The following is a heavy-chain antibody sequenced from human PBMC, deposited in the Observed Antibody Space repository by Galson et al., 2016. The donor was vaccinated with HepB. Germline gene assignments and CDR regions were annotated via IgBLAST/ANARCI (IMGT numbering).Heavy chain of an antibody. V-gene: IGHV1-46*01. CDR1: GYTFTSYY. J-gene: IGHJ6*02. D-gene: IGHD3-10*01. CDR3: AREMTSALVRGVSNYYFYYGMDV. Sequence: SVKVSCKASGYTFTSYYMHWVRQAPGQGLEWMGLITPSAGSTGYAQKFQDRVTMTRDTSTSTVYMELSSLRSEDTAVYHCAREMTSALVRGVSNYYFYYGMDVWGQGTTVTVSS. CDR2: ITPSAGST.